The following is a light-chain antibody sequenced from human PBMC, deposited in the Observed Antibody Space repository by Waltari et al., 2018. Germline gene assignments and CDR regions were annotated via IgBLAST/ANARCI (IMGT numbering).Light chain of an antibody. V-gene: IGLV1-44*01. CDR2: NND. Sequence: QSLLTQPPSASATPGPRVTIACSRDSSHIGGRTVTWYQQIPGAAPKLLIYNNDQRPSGVPERFSGSQSGTSASLAISGLQSEDDGYYYCAAWDDSLTGPVFGIGTKVTVL. J-gene: IGLJ1*01. CDR1: SSHIGGRT. CDR3: AAWDDSLTGPV.